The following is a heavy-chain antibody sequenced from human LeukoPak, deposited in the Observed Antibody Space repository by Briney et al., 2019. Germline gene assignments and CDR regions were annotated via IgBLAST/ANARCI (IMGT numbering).Heavy chain of an antibody. CDR2: IVVGSGNT. J-gene: IGHJ4*02. CDR1: GFTFTSSA. Sequence: VKVSCKASGFTFTSSAMQWVRQARGQRLEWIGWIVVGSGNTNYAQKFQERVTITRDMSTSTAYMELSSLRSEDTAVYYCARVTQTDHDFDYWGQGTLVTVSS. D-gene: IGHD1-14*01. V-gene: IGHV1-58*02. CDR3: ARVTQTDHDFDY.